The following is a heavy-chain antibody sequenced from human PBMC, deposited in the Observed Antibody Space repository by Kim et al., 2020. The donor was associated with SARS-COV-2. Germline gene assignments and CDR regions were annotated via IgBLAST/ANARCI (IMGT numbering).Heavy chain of an antibody. CDR2: INHSGST. CDR3: ARVKRAYCSSTSCSPQWFYYYGMDV. J-gene: IGHJ6*02. D-gene: IGHD2-2*01. CDR1: GGSFSGYY. V-gene: IGHV4-34*01. Sequence: SETLSLTCAVYGGSFSGYYWSWIRQPPGKGLEWIGEINHSGSTNYNPSLKSRVTISVDTSKNQFSLKLSSVTAADTAVYYCARVKRAYCSSTSCSPQWFYYYGMDVWGQGTTVTVSS.